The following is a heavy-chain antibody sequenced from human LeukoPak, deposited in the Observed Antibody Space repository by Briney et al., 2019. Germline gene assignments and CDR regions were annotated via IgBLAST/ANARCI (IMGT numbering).Heavy chain of an antibody. Sequence: PGGSLRLSCAASGFTFSSYSMTWVRQAPGKGLEWLSYISSSSSTIYYADSVKGRFTISRDNAKNSLFLQMNSLRAEDTAVYYCARDEYYDSSGYTSWGQGTLVTLSS. V-gene: IGHV3-48*01. CDR3: ARDEYYDSSGYTS. J-gene: IGHJ4*02. D-gene: IGHD3-22*01. CDR2: ISSSSSTI. CDR1: GFTFSSYS.